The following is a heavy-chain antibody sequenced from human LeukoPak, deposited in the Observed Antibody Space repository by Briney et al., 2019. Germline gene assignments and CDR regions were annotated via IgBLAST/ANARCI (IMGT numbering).Heavy chain of an antibody. V-gene: IGHV4-39*01. CDR1: GGSISSGSYY. CDR3: ARRVGRWFGERAYYYNYMDV. CDR2: INHSGST. Sequence: PSQTLSLTCTVSGGSISSGSYYWSWIRQPPGKGLEWIGEINHSGSTKYNTSLKSRVTISVDTSKNQFSLKLSSVTAADTAVYYCARRVGRWFGERAYYYNYMDVWGKGTTVSISS. D-gene: IGHD3-10*01. J-gene: IGHJ6*03.